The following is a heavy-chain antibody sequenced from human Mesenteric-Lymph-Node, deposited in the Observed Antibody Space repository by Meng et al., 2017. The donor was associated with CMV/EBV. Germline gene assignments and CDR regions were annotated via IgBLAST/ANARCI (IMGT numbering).Heavy chain of an antibody. D-gene: IGHD3-3*01. CDR1: GFTFSSYA. CDR3: ARGGYYHYYYYGMDV. V-gene: IGHV3-23*01. CDR2: ISDSGGST. J-gene: IGHJ6*02. Sequence: GESLKISCAASGFTFSSYAMSWVRQAPGKGLEWVSAISDSGGSTYYADSVKGRFTISRDNSKNTLYLQMNSLRAEDTAVYYCARGGYYHYYYYGMDVWGQGTTVTVSS.